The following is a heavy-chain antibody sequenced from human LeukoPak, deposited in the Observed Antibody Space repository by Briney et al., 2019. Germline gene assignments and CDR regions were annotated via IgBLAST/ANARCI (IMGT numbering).Heavy chain of an antibody. D-gene: IGHD3-3*01. V-gene: IGHV3-43D*03. CDR1: GFTFDDYA. Sequence: PGGSLRLSCAASGFTFDDYAMHWVRQAPGKGLEWVSLISWDGGSTYYADSVKGRFTISRDNSKNSLYLQMNSLRAEDTALYYCAKDFGVAATGYFDYWGQGTLVTVSS. CDR2: ISWDGGST. J-gene: IGHJ4*02. CDR3: AKDFGVAATGYFDY.